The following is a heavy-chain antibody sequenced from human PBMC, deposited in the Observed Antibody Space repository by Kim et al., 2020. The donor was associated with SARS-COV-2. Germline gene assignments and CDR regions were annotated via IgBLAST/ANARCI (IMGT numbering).Heavy chain of an antibody. Sequence: ASVKVFCKASGYTFTSYAMHWVRQAPGQRLEWMGWSNAGNGNTKYSQKTQGRVTITRDTTESTDYMELSSLRSEDTAVYYCARAGGSYYPPHFDYWGQGTLVTVSS. CDR2: SNAGNGNT. CDR3: ARAGGSYYPPHFDY. D-gene: IGHD3-10*01. V-gene: IGHV1-3*01. J-gene: IGHJ4*02. CDR1: GYTFTSYA.